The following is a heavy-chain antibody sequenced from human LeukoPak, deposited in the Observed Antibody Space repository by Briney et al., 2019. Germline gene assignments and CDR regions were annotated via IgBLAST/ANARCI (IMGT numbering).Heavy chain of an antibody. Sequence: PSETLSLTCTVSGGSISSGGYFWGWIRQHPGKGLEWIGYIYYSGSTYYNPSLKSRVTISVDTSKNQFSLKLSSVTAADTAVYYCTRDGPRSSGYPDTWGQGTLVTVSS. V-gene: IGHV4-31*03. CDR3: TRDGPRSSGYPDT. CDR1: GGSISSGGYF. J-gene: IGHJ5*02. D-gene: IGHD3-22*01. CDR2: IYYSGST.